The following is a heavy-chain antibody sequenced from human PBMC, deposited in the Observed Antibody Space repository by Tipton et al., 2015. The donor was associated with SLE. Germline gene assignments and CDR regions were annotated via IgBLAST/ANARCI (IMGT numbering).Heavy chain of an antibody. D-gene: IGHD2-2*01. Sequence: GSLRLSCAASGFSFNTCWMAWVRQAPGKGLEWVATMDLDGTEKFYVGSVKGRFTISRDNAKNSLYLQLNSLRAEDTAVYYCARESHATFDIWGQGTMVIVSS. CDR1: GFSFNTCW. V-gene: IGHV3-7*01. CDR2: MDLDGTEK. CDR3: ARESHATFDI. J-gene: IGHJ3*02.